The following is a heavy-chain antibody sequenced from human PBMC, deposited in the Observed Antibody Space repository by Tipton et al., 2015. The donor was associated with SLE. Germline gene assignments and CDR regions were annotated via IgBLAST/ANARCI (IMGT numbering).Heavy chain of an antibody. CDR1: GFTLSSYS. V-gene: IGHV3-21*03. J-gene: IGHJ4*02. D-gene: IGHD4-17*01. CDR3: ARVPGDYSYYFDY. CDR2: ISSSSSYI. Sequence: GSLRLSCAASGFTLSSYSMNWVRQAPGKGLEWVSSISSSSSYIYYADSVKGRFTISRDNAKNSLYLQMNSLRAEDTAVYYCARVPGDYSYYFDYWGQGTLVTVSS.